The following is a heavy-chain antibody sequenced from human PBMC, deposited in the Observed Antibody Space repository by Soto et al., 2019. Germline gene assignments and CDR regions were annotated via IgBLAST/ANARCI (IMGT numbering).Heavy chain of an antibody. D-gene: IGHD3-10*01. CDR3: AALDGALDY. Sequence: SETLSLTCTVSGDSFSSYYWTWIRQPPGKRLEWVAYIFHTGNTNYNPSLKSQVTISVDTSKNQFSLKLRSVTPADTAVYYCAALDGALDYWGPGTLVTVSS. J-gene: IGHJ4*02. CDR1: GDSFSSYY. V-gene: IGHV4-59*01. CDR2: IFHTGNT.